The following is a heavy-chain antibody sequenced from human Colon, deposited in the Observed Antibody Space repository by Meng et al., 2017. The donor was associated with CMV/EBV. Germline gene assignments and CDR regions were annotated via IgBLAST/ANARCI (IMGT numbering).Heavy chain of an antibody. CDR1: GFSLSASGVG. Sequence: SGPTLVKPTQTLTLTCTFSGFSLSASGVGVGWIRQPSGKALEWLALIYWNDEKRYSPSLKTRLTITKDASRNQVVLTMTDMFPVDTATYYCAHSLGVCSSTSCSRWFDTWGQGTPVTVSS. CDR3: AHSLGVCSSTSCSRWFDT. CDR2: IYWNDEK. V-gene: IGHV2-5*01. D-gene: IGHD2-2*01. J-gene: IGHJ5*02.